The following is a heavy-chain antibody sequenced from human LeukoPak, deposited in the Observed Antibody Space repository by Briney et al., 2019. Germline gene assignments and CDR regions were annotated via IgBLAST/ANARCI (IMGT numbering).Heavy chain of an antibody. CDR3: VRDGRGGYLDN. J-gene: IGHJ4*02. D-gene: IGHD3-10*01. V-gene: IGHV3-7*01. CDR1: GFTFSSYW. CDR2: IKEDGSQK. Sequence: GGSLRLSCAASGFTFSSYWTRWVRQAPGKGLEWVANIKEDGSQKYYVDSVKGRFTISRDNAKNSVYLQMGSLRVEDTAVYYCVRDGRGGYLDNWGQGTLVTVSS.